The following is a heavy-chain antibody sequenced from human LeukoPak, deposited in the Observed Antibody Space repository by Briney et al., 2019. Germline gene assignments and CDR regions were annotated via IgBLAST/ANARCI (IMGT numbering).Heavy chain of an antibody. V-gene: IGHV3-53*01. Sequence: GGSLRLSCAASGFTVNSNYIHWVRQAPGKGLEWVSVIYSGGGTLYADSVKGRFTISRDISKNTVFLQMNSVRIEDTALYHCARGMVRSYYGLDVWGQGTTVIVSS. D-gene: IGHD3-10*01. CDR3: ARGMVRSYYGLDV. CDR1: GFTVNSNY. J-gene: IGHJ6*02. CDR2: IYSGGGT.